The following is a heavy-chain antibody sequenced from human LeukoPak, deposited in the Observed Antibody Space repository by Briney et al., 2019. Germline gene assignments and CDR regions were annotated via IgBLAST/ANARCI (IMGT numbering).Heavy chain of an antibody. CDR3: AREDVDITVANSGAFDI. D-gene: IGHD6-19*01. CDR2: IIGDGSST. Sequence: GGSLRLSCAASGFTFNEYWMHWVRQAPGRGLVWVSRIIGDGSSTNYADSVKGRFTISRDNAKNTLYLQMNSLRAEDTAVYYCAREDVDITVANSGAFDIWGQGTMVTVSS. J-gene: IGHJ3*02. V-gene: IGHV3-74*01. CDR1: GFTFNEYW.